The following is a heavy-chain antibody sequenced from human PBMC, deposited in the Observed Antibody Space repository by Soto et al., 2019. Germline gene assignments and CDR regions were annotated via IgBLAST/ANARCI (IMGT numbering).Heavy chain of an antibody. D-gene: IGHD3-22*01. V-gene: IGHV3-23*01. Sequence: GGSLRLSCAASGFTFSSYAMSWVRQAPGKGLEWVSAISGSGGSTYYADSVKGRFTISRDNSKNTLYPQMNSLRAEDTAVYYCAKDENYYDSSGYLEYFQHWGQGTLVTVSS. CDR3: AKDENYYDSSGYLEYFQH. J-gene: IGHJ1*01. CDR2: ISGSGGST. CDR1: GFTFSSYA.